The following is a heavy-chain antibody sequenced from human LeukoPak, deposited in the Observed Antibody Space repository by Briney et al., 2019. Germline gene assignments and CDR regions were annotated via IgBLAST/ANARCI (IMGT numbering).Heavy chain of an antibody. CDR2: INHSGST. CDR1: GGSFSGYY. CDR3: ARDGPRPYYYDSSGYSGFDP. J-gene: IGHJ5*02. Sequence: SETLSLTCAVYGGSFSGYYWSWIRQPPGKGLEWIGEINHSGSTNYNPSLKSRVTISIDTSKNQFSLKLSSVTAADTAVYYCARDGPRPYYYDSSGYSGFDPWGQGTLVTVSS. D-gene: IGHD3-22*01. V-gene: IGHV4-34*01.